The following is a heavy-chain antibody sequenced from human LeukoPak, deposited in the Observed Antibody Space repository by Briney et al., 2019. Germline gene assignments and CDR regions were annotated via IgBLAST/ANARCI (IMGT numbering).Heavy chain of an antibody. D-gene: IGHD3-10*01. V-gene: IGHV3-33*01. CDR1: GFTFSSYG. CDR3: ARDTRPSAKLLWFGEQDSDAFDI. J-gene: IGHJ3*02. CDR2: IWYDGSNK. Sequence: PGGSLRLSCAASGFTFSSYGMHWVRQAPGKGLEWVAVIWYDGSNKYYADSVKGRFTISRDNSKNTLYLQMNSLRAEDTAVYYCARDTRPSAKLLWFGEQDSDAFDIWGQGTMVTVSS.